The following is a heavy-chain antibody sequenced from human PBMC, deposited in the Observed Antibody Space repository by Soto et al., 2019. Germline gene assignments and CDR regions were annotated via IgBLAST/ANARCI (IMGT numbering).Heavy chain of an antibody. D-gene: IGHD7-27*01. Sequence: QVQLQESGPGLVKPSQTLSLTCTVSGGSISNGGYYWSWIRQHPGKGLEWIGYIYYNGDTYYNPSLKSRGSISIDTSKNQFSLRLTSVTAADTAVYYCARSHRDNWGSPDYFDYWGQGTLVTVSS. CDR3: ARSHRDNWGSPDYFDY. J-gene: IGHJ4*02. CDR1: GGSISNGGYY. V-gene: IGHV4-31*03. CDR2: IYYNGDT.